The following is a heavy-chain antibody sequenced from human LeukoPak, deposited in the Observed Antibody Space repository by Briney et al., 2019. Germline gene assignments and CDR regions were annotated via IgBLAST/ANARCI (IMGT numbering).Heavy chain of an antibody. V-gene: IGHV4-4*08. Sequence: SETLSLTCTVSGASISSYYWSWIRQPPGKGLEWIGFFYNSGSTNYNPSLKSRVTISVDTSKNQFSLNLSSVTAADTAVYYCARLPQGYCSGGSCDYWGQGTLVTVSS. CDR2: FYNSGST. D-gene: IGHD2-15*01. J-gene: IGHJ4*02. CDR3: ARLPQGYCSGGSCDY. CDR1: GASISSYY.